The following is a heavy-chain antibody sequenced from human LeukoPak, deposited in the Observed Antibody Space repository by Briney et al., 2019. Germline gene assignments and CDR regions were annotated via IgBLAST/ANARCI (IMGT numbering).Heavy chain of an antibody. V-gene: IGHV3-23*01. CDR2: LSGSDGAT. CDR1: GFTFTSYT. CDR3: ARRLCRGTACYYFDY. Sequence: GGSLRPSCAASGFTFTSYTMTWVRQAPGKGLEWVSALSGSDGATYYADSMKGRFTISRDNSKNTLYLQTDTLRVEDTAVYYCARRLCRGTACYYFDYWGQGTLVTVSS. J-gene: IGHJ4*02. D-gene: IGHD2-2*01.